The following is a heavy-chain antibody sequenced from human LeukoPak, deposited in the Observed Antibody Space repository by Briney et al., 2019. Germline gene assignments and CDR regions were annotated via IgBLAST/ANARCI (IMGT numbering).Heavy chain of an antibody. D-gene: IGHD3-22*01. V-gene: IGHV3-30*18. CDR2: ISYGGSNK. CDR1: GFTFSSYG. Sequence: GRSLRLSCAASGFTFSSYGMHWVRQAPGKGLEWVAVISYGGSNKYYADSVKGRFTISRDNSKNTLYLQMNSLRAEDTAVYYCAKDPIEFSVVITPSDYWGQGTLVTVSS. J-gene: IGHJ4*02. CDR3: AKDPIEFSVVITPSDY.